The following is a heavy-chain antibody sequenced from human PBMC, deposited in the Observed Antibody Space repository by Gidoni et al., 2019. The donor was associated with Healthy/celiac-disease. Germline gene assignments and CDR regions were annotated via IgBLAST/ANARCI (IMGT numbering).Heavy chain of an antibody. J-gene: IGHJ3*02. CDR2: INHSGST. CDR1: GGSFSGYY. V-gene: IGHV4-34*01. CDR3: ARALRWVNWNPRGAFDI. D-gene: IGHD1-1*01. Sequence: QVQLQQWGAGLLKPSETLSLTCAVYGGSFSGYYWSWIRQPPGKGLEWIGEINHSGSTNYNPSLKSRVTISVDTSKNQFSLKLSSVTAADTAVYYCARALRWVNWNPRGAFDIWGQGTMVTVSS.